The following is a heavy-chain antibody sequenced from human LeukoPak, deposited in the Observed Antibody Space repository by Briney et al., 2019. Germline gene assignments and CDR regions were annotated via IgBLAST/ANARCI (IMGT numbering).Heavy chain of an antibody. Sequence: SETLSLTCAVYGGSFSGHYWSWIRQSPGKGLEWIAEIHYSGATNYNPSLKSRVTISGDTSKNQVFLRMTSVTAADTALYYCARGIPFDYYFDSWGQGTLVTVSS. J-gene: IGHJ4*02. CDR1: GGSFSGHY. CDR3: ARGIPFDYYFDS. CDR2: IHYSGAT. V-gene: IGHV4-34*01. D-gene: IGHD3-9*01.